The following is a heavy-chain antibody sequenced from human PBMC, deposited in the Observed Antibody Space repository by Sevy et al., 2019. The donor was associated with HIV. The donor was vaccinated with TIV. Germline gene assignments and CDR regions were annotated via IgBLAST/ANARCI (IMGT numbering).Heavy chain of an antibody. CDR2: FDPEDGET. CDR3: ATSPDYYDSSREAFDI. Sequence: ASVKVSCKVSGYTLTELSIHWVRQAPGKGLEWMGGFDPEDGETIYAQKFQGRVTMTEDTSTDTAYMELRSLRSEDTAVYYCATSPDYYDSSREAFDIWGQGTMVTVPS. CDR1: GYTLTELS. V-gene: IGHV1-24*01. D-gene: IGHD3-22*01. J-gene: IGHJ3*02.